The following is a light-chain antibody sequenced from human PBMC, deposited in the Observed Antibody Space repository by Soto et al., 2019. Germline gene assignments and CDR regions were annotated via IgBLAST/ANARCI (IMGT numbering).Light chain of an antibody. J-gene: IGKJ3*01. CDR3: QQYSIPPIT. CDR2: DAS. CDR1: QSARIY. V-gene: IGKV3-11*01. Sequence: SVFPQSPTTLSLSPGERVTLSCRASQSARIYLAWYQQKPGQAPRLLIYDASNRATGIPDRFSGSGSGTDFTLTISMLQPDDVTVYCCQQYSIPPITFGQGTKVDIK.